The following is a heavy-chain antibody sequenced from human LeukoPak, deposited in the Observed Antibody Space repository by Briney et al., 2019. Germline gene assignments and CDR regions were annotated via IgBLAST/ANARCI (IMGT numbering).Heavy chain of an antibody. CDR3: ARAPAYYYDSSGYYVDY. D-gene: IGHD3-22*01. CDR2: INHSGST. V-gene: IGHV4-34*01. CDR1: GGSFSGYY. J-gene: IGHJ4*02. Sequence: SETLSLTCAVYGGSFSGYYWSWIRQPPGKGLEWIGEINHSGSTNYNPSLESRVTISVDTSKNQFSLKLSSVTAADTAVYYCARAPAYYYDSSGYYVDYWGQGTLVTVSS.